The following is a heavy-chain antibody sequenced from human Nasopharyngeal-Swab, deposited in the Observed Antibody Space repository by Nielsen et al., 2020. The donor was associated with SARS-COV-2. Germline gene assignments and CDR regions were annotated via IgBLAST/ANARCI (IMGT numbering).Heavy chain of an antibody. CDR2: ISSSSSYI. Sequence: GESLKISCAASGFTLKTYGMMWVRQAPGKGLEWVSSISSSSSYIYYADSVKGRFTISRDNAKNSLYLQMNSLRAEDTAVYYCAREAGSPLDYWGQGTLVTVSS. CDR1: GFTLKTYG. CDR3: AREAGSPLDY. V-gene: IGHV3-21*01. J-gene: IGHJ4*02. D-gene: IGHD6-13*01.